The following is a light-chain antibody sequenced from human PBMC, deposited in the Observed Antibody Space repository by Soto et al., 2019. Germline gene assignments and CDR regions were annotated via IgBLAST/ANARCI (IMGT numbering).Light chain of an antibody. CDR2: EVS. CDR3: SSYTSSATLV. J-gene: IGLJ2*01. Sequence: QSALTQPASVSGSPGQSITISCTGTSSDVGAYNYVSWYQQNPGKAPKLMIYEVSNRPSGVSNRFSGSKSGNTASLTISGLQAEDEADYYCSSYTSSATLVFGAGTKLTVL. V-gene: IGLV2-14*01. CDR1: SSDVGAYNY.